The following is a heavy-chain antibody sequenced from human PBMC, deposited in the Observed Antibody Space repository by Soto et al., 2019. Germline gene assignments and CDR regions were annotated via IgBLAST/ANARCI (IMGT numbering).Heavy chain of an antibody. Sequence: PGGSLRLSCAASGFTFSSYAMHWVRQAPGKGLEWVAVISYDGSNKYYADSVKGRFTISRGNSKNTLYLQMNSLRAEDTAVYYCAKDSSYDSSGYYEYDYWGQGTLVTVS. CDR1: GFTFSSYA. CDR3: AKDSSYDSSGYYEYDY. CDR2: ISYDGSNK. V-gene: IGHV3-30-3*01. D-gene: IGHD3-22*01. J-gene: IGHJ4*02.